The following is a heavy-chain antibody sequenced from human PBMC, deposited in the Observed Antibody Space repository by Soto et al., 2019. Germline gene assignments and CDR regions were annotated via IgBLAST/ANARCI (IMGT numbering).Heavy chain of an antibody. CDR3: AREYYYDSSGQAFDI. CDR1: GYTFTGYY. D-gene: IGHD3-22*01. J-gene: IGHJ3*02. V-gene: IGHV1-2*04. Sequence: ASVKVSCKASGYTFTGYYMHWVRQAPGQGLEWMGWINPNSGSTNYAQKFQGWVTMTRDTSISTAYMELSRLRSDDTAVYYCAREYYYDSSGQAFDIWGQGTMVTVSS. CDR2: INPNSGST.